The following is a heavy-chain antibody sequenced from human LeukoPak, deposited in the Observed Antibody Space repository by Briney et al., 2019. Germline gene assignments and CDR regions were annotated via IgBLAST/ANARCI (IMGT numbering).Heavy chain of an antibody. CDR1: GGSFSGYY. Sequence: NPSETLSLTCAVYGGSFSGYYWSWIRQPPGKGLEWIGEINHSGSTNYNPSLKSRVTISVDTSKNQFSLKLSSVTAADTAVYYCASRGKVTGPAHWGQGTLVTVSS. D-gene: IGHD2-21*02. CDR2: INHSGST. J-gene: IGHJ4*02. CDR3: ASRGKVTGPAH. V-gene: IGHV4-34*01.